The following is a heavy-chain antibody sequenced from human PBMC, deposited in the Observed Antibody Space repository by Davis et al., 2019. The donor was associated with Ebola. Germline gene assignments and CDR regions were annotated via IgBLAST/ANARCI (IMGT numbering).Heavy chain of an antibody. CDR3: ARGLRCDY. Sequence: GESLKISCVASGFTFRSYWLSWVRQAPGKGLEWVANIKQDGSEKYYVDSVKGRFTISRDNAKNSLYLQMNSLRAEDTAVYYCARGLRCDYWGQGTLVTVSS. CDR1: GFTFRSYW. D-gene: IGHD4-17*01. V-gene: IGHV3-7*01. CDR2: IKQDGSEK. J-gene: IGHJ4*02.